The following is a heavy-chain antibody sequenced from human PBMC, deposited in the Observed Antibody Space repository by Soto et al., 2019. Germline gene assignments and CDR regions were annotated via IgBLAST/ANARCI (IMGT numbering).Heavy chain of an antibody. V-gene: IGHV3-53*01. J-gene: IGHJ4*02. CDR1: GFNVNSDY. CDR2: IYSGETT. D-gene: IGHD2-21*02. CDR3: TRDGRGLGRLSSFEY. Sequence: EVQLVESGGGLIHPGGSLRLSCAASGFNVNSDYMNWVRQTPGKGLEWVASIYSGETTYYADSVRGRFTISSDKSKNTLYFQLSSLRIEDTAVYYCTRDGRGLGRLSSFEYWGQGVLVTVSS.